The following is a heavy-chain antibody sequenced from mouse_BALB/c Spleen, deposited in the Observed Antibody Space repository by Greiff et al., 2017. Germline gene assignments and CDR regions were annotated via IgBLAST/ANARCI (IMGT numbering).Heavy chain of an antibody. CDR1: GFTFSSYA. Sequence: EVQLQESGGGLVKPGGSLKLSCAASGFTFSSYAMSWVRQTPEKRLEWVASISSGGSTYYPDSVKGRFTISRDNARNILYLQMSSLRSEDTAMYYCARRGYYAMDYWGQGTSVTVSS. J-gene: IGHJ4*01. CDR2: ISSGGST. V-gene: IGHV5-6-5*01. CDR3: ARRGYYAMDY.